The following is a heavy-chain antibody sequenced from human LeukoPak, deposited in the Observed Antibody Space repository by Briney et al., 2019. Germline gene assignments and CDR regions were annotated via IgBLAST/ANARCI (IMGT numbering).Heavy chain of an antibody. Sequence: GGSLRLSCAASGFTFSSYSMNWVRQAPGKGLEWVSYISSSSSYIYYADSVKGRFTISRDNAKNSLYLQMNSLRAEDTAVYYCARDGDSSSWYGSLAFDIWGQGTMVTVSS. CDR1: GFTFSSYS. CDR3: ARDGDSSSWYGSLAFDI. D-gene: IGHD6-13*01. J-gene: IGHJ3*02. CDR2: ISSSSSYI. V-gene: IGHV3-21*05.